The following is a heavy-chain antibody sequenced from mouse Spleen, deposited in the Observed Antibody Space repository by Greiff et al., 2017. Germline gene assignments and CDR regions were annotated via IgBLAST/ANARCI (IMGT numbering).Heavy chain of an antibody. CDR3: ARAMSTTGFAY. CDR2: IDPANGNT. J-gene: IGHJ3*01. D-gene: IGHD2-4*01. Sequence: EVQLVESGAELVKPGASVKLSCTASGFNITDTYMHWVKQRPEQGLEWIGRIDPANGNTKYDPKFQGKATITADTSSNTAYLQLSSLTSEDTAVYYCARAMSTTGFAYWGQGTLVTVSA. V-gene: IGHV14-3*02. CDR1: GFNITDTY.